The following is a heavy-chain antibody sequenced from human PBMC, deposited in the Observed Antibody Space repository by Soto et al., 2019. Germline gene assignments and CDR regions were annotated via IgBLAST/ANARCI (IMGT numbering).Heavy chain of an antibody. V-gene: IGHV1-18*01. D-gene: IGHD6-19*01. CDR2: ISAYNGNT. CDR3: ARDSSGWYHTGFDP. Sequence: GASVKVSCKASGYTFTSYGISWVRQAPGQGLEWMGWISAYNGNTNYAQKLQGRVTMTTDTSTSTAYMELRSLRSYDTAVYYCARDSSGWYHTGFDPWGQGTLVTVSS. CDR1: GYTFTSYG. J-gene: IGHJ5*02.